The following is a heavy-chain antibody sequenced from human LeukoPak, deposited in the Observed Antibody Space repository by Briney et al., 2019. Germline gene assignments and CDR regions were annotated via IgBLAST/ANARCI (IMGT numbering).Heavy chain of an antibody. J-gene: IGHJ4*02. CDR1: GYTLTSYG. V-gene: IGHV1-18*01. D-gene: IGHD1/OR15-1a*01. CDR3: ARDLEQHSDY. Sequence: ASVNVSCKASGYTLTSYGISWVRRAPGQGLEWMGWISDYNGNTNYAQKFQDRVTMTTDTPTRTAYMELRSLRSDDTAVYYCARDLEQHSDYWGQGTLVTVSS. CDR2: ISDYNGNT.